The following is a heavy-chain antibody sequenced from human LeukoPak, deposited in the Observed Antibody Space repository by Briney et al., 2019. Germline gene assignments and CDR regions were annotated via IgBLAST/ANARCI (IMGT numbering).Heavy chain of an antibody. D-gene: IGHD3-22*01. V-gene: IGHV1-69*01. CDR2: IIPIFGTA. CDR1: GGTFSSYA. J-gene: IGHJ3*02. CDR3: ARITYYYDSSGYYDAFDI. Sequence: SSVKVSCKASGGTFSSYAISLVRQAPGQGLEWMGGIIPIFGTANYAQKFQGRVTITADESTSTAYMELSSLRSEDTAVYYCARITYYYDSSGYYDAFDIWGQGTLVTVSS.